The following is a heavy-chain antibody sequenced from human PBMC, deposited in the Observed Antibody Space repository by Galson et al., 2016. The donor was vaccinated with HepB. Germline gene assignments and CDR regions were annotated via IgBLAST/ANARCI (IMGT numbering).Heavy chain of an antibody. CDR3: AKIDSSAWYPRGVY. CDR2: LRGSGSST. V-gene: IGHV3-23*01. D-gene: IGHD6-19*01. CDR1: GLTFNSYA. Sequence: SLRLSCAGSGLTFNSYAMHWVRQAPGKGLEWVSGLRGSGSSTFYADSVKGRFTISRDKSKNTVFLQMNSLRVEDTAIYYCAKIDSSAWYPRGVYWGRGTLVTASS. J-gene: IGHJ4*02.